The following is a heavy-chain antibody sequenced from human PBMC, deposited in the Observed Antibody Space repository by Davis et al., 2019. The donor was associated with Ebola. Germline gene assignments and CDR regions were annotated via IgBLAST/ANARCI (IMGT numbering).Heavy chain of an antibody. Sequence: SGPTLVKPTQTLTLTCTFSGFSLSTSGVGVGWIRQPPGKALEWLALIYWDDDKRYRPSLKIRLTITKDTSKNQVVLTMINMDPVDTATYYCAHRLGRFGEWNFDYWGLGTLVTVSS. J-gene: IGHJ4*02. CDR1: GFSLSTSGVG. CDR3: AHRLGRFGEWNFDY. V-gene: IGHV2-5*02. CDR2: IYWDDDK. D-gene: IGHD3-10*01.